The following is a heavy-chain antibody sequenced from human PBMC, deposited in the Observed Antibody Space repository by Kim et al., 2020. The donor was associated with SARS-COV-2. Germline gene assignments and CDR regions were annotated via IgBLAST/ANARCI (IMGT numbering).Heavy chain of an antibody. D-gene: IGHD1-26*01. J-gene: IGHJ4*02. V-gene: IGHV4-39*02. CDR3: ARDSKTYSGSYYSLDY. Sequence: LKSRVTISVDTSKNQFSLKLSSVTAADTAVYYCARDSKTYSGSYYSLDYWGQGTLVTVSS.